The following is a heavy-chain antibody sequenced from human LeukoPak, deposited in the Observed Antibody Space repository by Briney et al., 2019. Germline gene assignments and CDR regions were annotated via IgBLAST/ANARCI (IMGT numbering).Heavy chain of an antibody. CDR1: GYTFTSYG. CDR3: ARGRDGSGSPMDGDY. CDR2: ISAYNGNT. V-gene: IGHV1-18*01. D-gene: IGHD3-10*01. J-gene: IGHJ4*02. Sequence: ASVKVSCKASGYTFTSYGISWVRQAPGQGLEWMGWISAYNGNTNYAQKFQGRVTITADKSTSTAYMELSSLRSEDTAVYYCARGRDGSGSPMDGDYWGQGTLVTVSS.